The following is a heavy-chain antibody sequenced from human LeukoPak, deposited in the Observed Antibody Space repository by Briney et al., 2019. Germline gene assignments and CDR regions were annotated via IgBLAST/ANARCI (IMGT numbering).Heavy chain of an antibody. CDR3: ARKPGDWYFDL. D-gene: IGHD7-27*01. Sequence: PSETLSLTCTVSGGLRSNSYWSWIRQPAGKGLEWIGRIYTFGSTNYNPSLKSRVTMSFDTSKSQFSLKLSSVTAADTAVYYCARKPGDWYFDLWGRGILVTVSS. CDR2: IYTFGST. V-gene: IGHV4-4*07. J-gene: IGHJ2*01. CDR1: GGLRSNSY.